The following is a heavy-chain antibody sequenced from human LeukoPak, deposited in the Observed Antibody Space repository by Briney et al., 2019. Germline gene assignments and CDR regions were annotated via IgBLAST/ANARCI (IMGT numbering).Heavy chain of an antibody. J-gene: IGHJ6*02. CDR3: AREDIVVVGGYYYYGMDV. D-gene: IGHD2-2*01. CDR1: GGSISSYY. V-gene: IGHV4-59*01. CDR2: IYYSGST. Sequence: PSETLSLTCTVSGGSISSYYWSWIRQPPGKGLEWIGYIYYSGSTNYNPSLKSRVTISVDTSKNQFSLKLSFVTAADTAVYYCAREDIVVVGGYYYYGMDVWGQGTTVTVSS.